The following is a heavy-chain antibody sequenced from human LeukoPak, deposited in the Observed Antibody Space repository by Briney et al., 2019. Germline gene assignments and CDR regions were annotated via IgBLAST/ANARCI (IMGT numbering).Heavy chain of an antibody. CDR1: GGSISSSSYY. V-gene: IGHV4-39*07. CDR2: IYYSGST. Sequence: PSETLSLTCTVSGGSISSSSYYWGWIRQPPGKGLEWIGSIYYSGSTYYNPSLKSRVTISVDTSKNQFSLKLSSVTAADTAVYYCARDVGPFQLWLLAAFDIWGQGTTVTVSS. D-gene: IGHD5-18*01. CDR3: ARDVGPFQLWLLAAFDI. J-gene: IGHJ3*02.